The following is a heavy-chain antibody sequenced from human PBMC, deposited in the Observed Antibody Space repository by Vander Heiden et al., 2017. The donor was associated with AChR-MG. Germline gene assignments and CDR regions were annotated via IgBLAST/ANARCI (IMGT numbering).Heavy chain of an antibody. CDR1: GFTFSSYG. J-gene: IGHJ6*02. V-gene: IGHV3-33*01. CDR2: IWYDGSNK. CDR3: ARAQQLASSFYYYYGMDV. D-gene: IGHD6-13*01. Sequence: QVQLVESGGGVVQPGRSLRPSCAASGFTFSSYGVHWVRQAPGKGLEWVAVIWYDGSNKYYADSVKGRFTISRDNSKNTLYLQMNSLRAEDTAVYYCARAQQLASSFYYYYGMDVWGQGTTVTVSS.